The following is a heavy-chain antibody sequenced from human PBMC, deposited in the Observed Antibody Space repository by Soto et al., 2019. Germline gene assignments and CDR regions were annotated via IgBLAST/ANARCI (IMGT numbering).Heavy chain of an antibody. V-gene: IGHV1-3*01. CDR3: ASERDAFTGYSYEF. CDR2: INAGNGNT. CDR1: GYTFTTYA. Sequence: QVQLVQSGTEVKQPGASVKVSCKASGYTFTTYAIQWVRQAPGQAPGHRLEWMGWINAGNGNTKYSQKFQGRVTIARDASASTAYMELSRLTSEDTAGYCCASERDAFTGYSYEFWGQGTLVTVSS. J-gene: IGHJ4*02. D-gene: IGHD3-9*01.